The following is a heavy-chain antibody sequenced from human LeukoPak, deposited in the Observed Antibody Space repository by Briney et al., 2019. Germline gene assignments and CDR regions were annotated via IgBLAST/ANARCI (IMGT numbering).Heavy chain of an antibody. D-gene: IGHD2-21*01. CDR1: GFSFIDYY. V-gene: IGHV3-11*01. CDR2: ISSSGSTT. CDR3: ARQQLWLDY. J-gene: IGHJ4*02. Sequence: KAGGSLRHSRAASGFSFIDYYVSWIRQAPGTGPDWVSYISSSGSTTNYADSVWGRFTISRDNAKNSVFLQMNGLRPEDTAVYYCARQQLWLDYWGQGALVSVSS.